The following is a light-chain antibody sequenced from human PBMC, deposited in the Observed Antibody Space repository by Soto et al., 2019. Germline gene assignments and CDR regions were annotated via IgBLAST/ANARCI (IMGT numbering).Light chain of an antibody. J-gene: IGKJ1*01. Sequence: DIQMTQSPSTLSASVGDRVTITCRASQSISNWLAWYQQKPGKAPKLLIFDASSLESGVPSRFRGSRSGTDFTLTINSLPPDDVATYYCKQHSSYSGTFGQGTKVEIK. V-gene: IGKV1-5*01. CDR2: DAS. CDR3: KQHSSYSGT. CDR1: QSISNW.